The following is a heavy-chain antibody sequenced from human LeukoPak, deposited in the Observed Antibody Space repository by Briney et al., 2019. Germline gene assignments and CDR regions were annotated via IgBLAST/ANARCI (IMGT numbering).Heavy chain of an antibody. CDR3: AGGGYGDYLYYFDY. Sequence: ASVKVSCKASGYTFTGYYMHWVRQAPGQGLEWMGRINPNSGGTNYAQKFQGRVTMTRDTSISTAYMELSRLRSDDTAVYYCAGGGYGDYLYYFDYWGQGTLVTVSS. D-gene: IGHD4-17*01. J-gene: IGHJ4*02. V-gene: IGHV1-2*06. CDR1: GYTFTGYY. CDR2: INPNSGGT.